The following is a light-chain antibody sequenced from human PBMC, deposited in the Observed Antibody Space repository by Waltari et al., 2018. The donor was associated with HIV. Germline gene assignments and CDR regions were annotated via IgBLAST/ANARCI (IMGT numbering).Light chain of an antibody. CDR1: SSNNSSNY. V-gene: IGLV1-47*01. CDR3: AAWDASLSVV. Sequence: QSVLTQPPSASGTPGQRVTISCSGSSSNNSSNYVYCYQQLPGTAPNLLIYTNNQRPSGVPDRFSGSKSGTSASLAISGLRSEDEADYYCAAWDASLSVVFGGGTKLTVL. CDR2: TNN. J-gene: IGLJ2*01.